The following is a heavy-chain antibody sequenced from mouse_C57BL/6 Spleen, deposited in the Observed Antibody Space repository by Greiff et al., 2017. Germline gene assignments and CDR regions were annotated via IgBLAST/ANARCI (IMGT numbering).Heavy chain of an antibody. Sequence: QVQLQQPGAELVMPGASVKLSCKASGYTFTSYWMHWVKQRPGQGLEWIGEIDPSDSYTKYNQKLKGKSTLTVDKSSSTAYMQLSSLTSEDSAVYYCARTGGNYWYFDVWGTGTPVTVSS. CDR2: IDPSDSYT. J-gene: IGHJ1*03. V-gene: IGHV1-69*01. D-gene: IGHD2-1*01. CDR1: GYTFTSYW. CDR3: ARTGGNYWYFDV.